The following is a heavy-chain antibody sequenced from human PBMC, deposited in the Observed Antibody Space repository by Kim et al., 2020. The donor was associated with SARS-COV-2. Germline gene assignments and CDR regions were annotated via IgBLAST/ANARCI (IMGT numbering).Heavy chain of an antibody. Sequence: SVKVSCKASGGTFSSYAISWVRQAPGQGLEWMGGIIPIFGTANYAQKFQGRVTITADESTSTAYMELSSLRSEDTAVYYCARAGVATIDYYYYYGMDVWGQGTTVTVSS. CDR2: IIPIFGTA. CDR1: GGTFSSYA. D-gene: IGHD5-12*01. V-gene: IGHV1-69*13. CDR3: ARAGVATIDYYYYYGMDV. J-gene: IGHJ6*02.